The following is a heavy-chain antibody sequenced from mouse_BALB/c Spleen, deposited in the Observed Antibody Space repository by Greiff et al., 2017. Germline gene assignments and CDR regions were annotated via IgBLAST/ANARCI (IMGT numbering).Heavy chain of an antibody. V-gene: IGHV14-4*02. CDR2: IDPENGDT. Sequence: VQLKESGAELVRSGASVKLSCTASGFNIKDYYMHWVKQRPEQGLEWIGWIDPENGDTEYAPKFQGKATMTADTSSNTAYLQLSSLTSEDTAVYYCNAYGNYVPWFAYWGQGTLVTVSA. CDR3: NAYGNYVPWFAY. J-gene: IGHJ3*01. CDR1: GFNIKDYY. D-gene: IGHD2-10*02.